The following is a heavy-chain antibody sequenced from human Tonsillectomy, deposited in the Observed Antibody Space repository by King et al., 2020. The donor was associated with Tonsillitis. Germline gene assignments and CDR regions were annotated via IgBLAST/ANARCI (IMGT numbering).Heavy chain of an antibody. CDR1: GFILRDYT. D-gene: IGHD5-24*01. CDR2: IRSRSTYI. Sequence: EVQLVESGGGLVKPGGSLRLSCEAPGFILRDYTMNWVRQAPGKGLEWVSSIRSRSTYIYYADSVKGRFTISRDNRKHSVYLQMNSLRADETAVYYCARDRIEMSTIPFDSWGQGTLVPVAS. CDR3: ARDRIEMSTIPFDS. J-gene: IGHJ4*02. V-gene: IGHV3-21*01.